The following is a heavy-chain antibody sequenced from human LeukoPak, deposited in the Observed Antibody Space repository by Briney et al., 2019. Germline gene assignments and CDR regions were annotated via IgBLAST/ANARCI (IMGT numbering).Heavy chain of an antibody. CDR2: IYYSGST. V-gene: IGHV4-59*01. CDR3: ERAAAHYFDY. CDR1: GGSISSYY. Sequence: SETLSLTCTVSGGSISSYYWSWIRQPPGKGLEWIGYIYYSGSTNYNPSLKSRVTISVDTSKNQFSLKLSSVTAADTAVYYCERAAAHYFDYWGQGTLVTVSS. J-gene: IGHJ4*02.